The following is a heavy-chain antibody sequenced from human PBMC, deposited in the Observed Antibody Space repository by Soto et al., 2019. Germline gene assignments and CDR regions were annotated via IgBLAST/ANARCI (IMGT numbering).Heavy chain of an antibody. J-gene: IGHJ4*02. V-gene: IGHV3-23*01. CDR1: GFTFSSYA. D-gene: IGHD6-19*01. Sequence: EVQLLESGGGLVQPGGSLRLSCAASGFTFSSYAMSWVRQAPGKGLEWVSAISGSGGSTYYADSVKGRFTISRDNSKNTLDLQMNSLRAEDTAVYYCAKDGGPSGYSSGWYVDYWGQGTLVTVSS. CDR2: ISGSGGST. CDR3: AKDGGPSGYSSGWYVDY.